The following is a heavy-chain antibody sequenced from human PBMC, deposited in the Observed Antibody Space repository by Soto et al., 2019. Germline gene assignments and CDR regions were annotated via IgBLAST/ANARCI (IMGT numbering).Heavy chain of an antibody. CDR3: ARDWNDRGAVDV. CDR2: ISSSSSYT. D-gene: IGHD1-1*01. V-gene: IGHV3-11*06. J-gene: IGHJ6*02. CDR1: GFSFSDYY. Sequence: QVQLVESGGGLVKPGGSLRLFCAASGFSFSDYYMIWIRQAPGKGLEWVSYISSSSSYTNYADSVKGRFTISRDNAKNSLYLQMDSLRAEDTAVYYCARDWNDRGAVDVWGQGTTVTFSS.